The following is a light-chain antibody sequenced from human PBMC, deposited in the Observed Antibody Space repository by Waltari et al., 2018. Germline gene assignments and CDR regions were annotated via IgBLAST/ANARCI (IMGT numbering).Light chain of an antibody. CDR3: QQYNNWPPLFT. J-gene: IGKJ3*01. CDR1: QSVSSN. CDR2: GAS. Sequence: ELVMTQSPATLSVSPGARATLSCRASQSVSSNLAWYQQKPGQAPRLLIYGASTRATGIPARFSGSGSGTEFTLTISSLQSEDFAVYYCQQYNNWPPLFTFGPGTKVAIK. V-gene: IGKV3D-15*01.